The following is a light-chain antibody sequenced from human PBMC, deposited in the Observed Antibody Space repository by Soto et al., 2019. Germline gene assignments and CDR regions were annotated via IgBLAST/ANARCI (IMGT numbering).Light chain of an antibody. CDR2: GDT. CDR1: RSDIGTGYS. J-gene: IGLJ1*01. CDR3: SSYTTSSTVV. Sequence: QPVLTQPPSVSGAPGQRVTISCTGSRSDIGTGYSVHWYKQLPGTAPQLLIFGDTVRASGVSNRFSGSKSGNTASLTISGLQPEDEADYYCSSYTTSSTVVFGTGTKLTVL. V-gene: IGLV1-40*01.